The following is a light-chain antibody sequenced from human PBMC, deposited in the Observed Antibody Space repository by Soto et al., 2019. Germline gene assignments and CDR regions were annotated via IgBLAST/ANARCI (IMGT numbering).Light chain of an antibody. Sequence: QSALTQPASVSGSPGQWITISCTGTSGDIGSYNRVSWYQQHPGKAPKLIIYEVNDRPSGVSNRFSGSKSGNAASLTISVLQAEDEAEDYCSSYTNINTRACVFGTGTKLTVL. CDR3: SSYTNINTRACV. CDR2: EVN. J-gene: IGLJ1*01. V-gene: IGLV2-14*01. CDR1: SGDIGSYNR.